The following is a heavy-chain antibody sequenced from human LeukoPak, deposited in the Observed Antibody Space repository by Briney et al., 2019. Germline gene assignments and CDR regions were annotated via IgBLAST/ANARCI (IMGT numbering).Heavy chain of an antibody. D-gene: IGHD6-19*01. CDR2: INHSGST. Sequence: SETLSLTCAVYGGSFSGYYWSWIRQPPGKGLEWIGEINHSGSTNYNPSLKSRVTISVDTSKNQFSLKLSSVTAADTAVYYCAGGFTVAGLDYWGQGTLVTVSS. CDR1: GGSFSGYY. CDR3: AGGFTVAGLDY. J-gene: IGHJ4*02. V-gene: IGHV4-34*01.